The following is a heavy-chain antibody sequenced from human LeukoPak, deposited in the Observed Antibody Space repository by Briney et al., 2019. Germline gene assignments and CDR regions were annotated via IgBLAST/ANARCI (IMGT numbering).Heavy chain of an antibody. J-gene: IGHJ4*02. V-gene: IGHV4-4*09. CDR1: GDSISNYY. CDR2: NHTSGST. CDR3: ARGYYDTSAYSNPFDF. D-gene: IGHD3-22*01. Sequence: PSETLSLTCTVSGDSISNYYWSWIRQTPGKGLEWIGYNHTSGSTYYNPSLKSRVTMSVDTSKNQFSLKLTSVTAADTAVYYCARGYYDTSAYSNPFDFWGQGTLVTVSS.